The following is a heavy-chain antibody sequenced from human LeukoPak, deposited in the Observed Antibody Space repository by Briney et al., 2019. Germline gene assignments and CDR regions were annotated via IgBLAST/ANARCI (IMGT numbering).Heavy chain of an antibody. D-gene: IGHD6-6*01. CDR2: IWYDGSNK. Sequence: GGSLRLSCAASGFTFSSYGMHWVRQAPGKGLEWVAVIWYDGSNKYYADSVKGRFTISRDNSKNTLYLQMNSLRAEDTAVYYCARESSAARIFDYWGQGTLVTVSS. CDR3: ARESSAARIFDY. CDR1: GFTFSSYG. J-gene: IGHJ4*02. V-gene: IGHV3-33*01.